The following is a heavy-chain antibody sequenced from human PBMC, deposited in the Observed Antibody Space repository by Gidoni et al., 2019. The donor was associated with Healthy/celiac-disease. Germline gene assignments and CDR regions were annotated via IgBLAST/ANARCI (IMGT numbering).Heavy chain of an antibody. CDR2: ISSSSSYI. D-gene: IGHD6-13*01. CDR3: ARSCIAAAGTYDY. Sequence: EVQLVESGGGLVKPGGSLRLSCAASGFTFSSYSMNWVRQAPGKGLEWVSSISSSSSYIYYADSVKGRFTISRDNAKNSLYLQMNSLRAEDTAVYYCARSCIAAAGTYDYWGQGTLVTVSS. CDR1: GFTFSSYS. J-gene: IGHJ4*02. V-gene: IGHV3-21*01.